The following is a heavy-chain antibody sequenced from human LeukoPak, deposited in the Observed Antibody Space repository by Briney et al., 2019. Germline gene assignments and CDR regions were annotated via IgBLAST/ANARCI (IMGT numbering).Heavy chain of an antibody. Sequence: GESLKISCKGSGYRFPNYWITWVRLMPGKGLDWMGRIDPSDSYSDYNPSFQGHVTITVDTSINTAYLQWTSLKASDTAIYYCAGPSWGRGAGGDLFGDWGQGTLVTVSS. CDR1: GYRFPNYW. CDR2: IDPSDSYS. J-gene: IGHJ1*01. V-gene: IGHV5-10-1*01. D-gene: IGHD3-10*01. CDR3: AGPSWGRGAGGDLFGD.